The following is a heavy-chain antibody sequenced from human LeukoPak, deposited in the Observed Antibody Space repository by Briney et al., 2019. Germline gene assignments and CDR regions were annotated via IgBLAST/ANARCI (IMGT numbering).Heavy chain of an antibody. Sequence: AGGSLRLSCAASGFTFSNYDMHWVRQAPGKGLEWVSVIYSGGNTYYADSVKGRFTISRDNAKNTLYLQMDSLRAEDTAVYYCARVVGSPYSYYLDVWGKGTTVTISS. D-gene: IGHD3-10*01. J-gene: IGHJ6*03. V-gene: IGHV3-53*01. CDR2: IYSGGNT. CDR3: ARVVGSPYSYYLDV. CDR1: GFTFSNYD.